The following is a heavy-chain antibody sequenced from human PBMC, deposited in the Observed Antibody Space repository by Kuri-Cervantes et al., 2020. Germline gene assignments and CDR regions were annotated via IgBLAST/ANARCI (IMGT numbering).Heavy chain of an antibody. V-gene: IGHV3-11*04. J-gene: IGHJ5*02. D-gene: IGHD3-22*01. Sequence: GGSLRLSCVASGFTFSDHYMTWIRQAPGKGLEWVSYISSSGTSIYYADSVKGRFTMSRDNAKNSLYLQMNSLRAEDTAVYYCASGDYYDSSGYPAWGQGTLVTVSS. CDR2: ISSSGTSI. CDR1: GFTFSDHY. CDR3: ASGDYYDSSGYPA.